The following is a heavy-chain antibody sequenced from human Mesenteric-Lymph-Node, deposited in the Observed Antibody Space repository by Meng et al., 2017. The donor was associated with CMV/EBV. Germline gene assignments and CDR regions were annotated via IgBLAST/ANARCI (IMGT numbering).Heavy chain of an antibody. J-gene: IGHJ5*02. V-gene: IGHV3-21*01. D-gene: IGHD2-8*01. CDR1: GFSFSSYW. Sequence: GGSLRLSCAASGFSFSSYWMHWVRQVPGKGLVWVSSISSSSSYIYYADSVKGRFTISRDNAKNSLYLQMNSLRAEDTAVYYCARDCTNGVCYRGPDSGFDPWGQGTLVTVSS. CDR2: ISSSSSYI. CDR3: ARDCTNGVCYRGPDSGFDP.